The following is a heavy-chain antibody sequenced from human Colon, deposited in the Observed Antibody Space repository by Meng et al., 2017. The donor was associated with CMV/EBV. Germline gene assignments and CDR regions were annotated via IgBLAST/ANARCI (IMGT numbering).Heavy chain of an antibody. Sequence: QLPLQESGPGLVKPSVTLSLTCTVSGGSISSSTYYWGWIRQTPGKGLEWIGNIYYSCYTYYNPSLKSRLTISVDTSKNQFSLKLTSVTAADTAVYYCATDYGDYYFDRWGQGTLVTVSS. CDR2: IYYSCYT. CDR1: GGSISSSTYY. D-gene: IGHD4-17*01. V-gene: IGHV4-39*07. CDR3: ATDYGDYYFDR. J-gene: IGHJ4*02.